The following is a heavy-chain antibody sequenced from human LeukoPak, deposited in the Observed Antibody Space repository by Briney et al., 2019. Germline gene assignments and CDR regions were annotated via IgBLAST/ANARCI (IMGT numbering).Heavy chain of an antibody. Sequence: GRSLRLSCAASGFTFDDYAMHWVRQAPGKGLEWVSGISWNSGSIGYADSVKGRFTISRDNAKNSLYLQMNSLRAEDTALYYCAKVAPLYSGPYYFDYWGQGTLVTVPS. J-gene: IGHJ4*02. CDR3: AKVAPLYSGPYYFDY. CDR1: GFTFDDYA. CDR2: ISWNSGSI. V-gene: IGHV3-9*01. D-gene: IGHD1-26*01.